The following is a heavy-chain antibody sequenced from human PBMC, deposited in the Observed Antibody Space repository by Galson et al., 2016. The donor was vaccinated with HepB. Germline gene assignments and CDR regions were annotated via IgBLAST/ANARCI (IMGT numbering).Heavy chain of an antibody. CDR1: GDSVSSNSAA. J-gene: IGHJ4*01. CDR2: TYYRSKWFN. V-gene: IGHV6-1*01. CDR3: ARTNSKTYGGGNLDY. D-gene: IGHD4-23*01. Sequence: CAISGDSVSSNSAAWNWIRQSPSRGLEWLGRTYYRSKWFNDYAPSVKSRINISPDTSKNQFSLQLNFVTPEDTAVYYCARTNSKTYGGGNLDYWGQGTLVTVSS.